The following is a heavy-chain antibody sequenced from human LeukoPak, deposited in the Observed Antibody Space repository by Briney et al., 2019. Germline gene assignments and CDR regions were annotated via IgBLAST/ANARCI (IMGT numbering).Heavy chain of an antibody. Sequence: SETLSLTCTVSGGSIRSSYYYWGWIRQPPGKGLEWIGSIYDSGSTYYNPSLKSRVTISVDTSKNQFSLKLTSVTAADTATYYCTRSDYHGSGSHTVFDAFDIWGQGTRVTVSS. J-gene: IGHJ3*02. D-gene: IGHD3-10*01. CDR2: IYDSGST. V-gene: IGHV4-39*07. CDR1: GGSIRSSYYY. CDR3: TRSDYHGSGSHTVFDAFDI.